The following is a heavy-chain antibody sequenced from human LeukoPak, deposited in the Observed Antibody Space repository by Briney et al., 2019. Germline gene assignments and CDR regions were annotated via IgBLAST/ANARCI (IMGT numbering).Heavy chain of an antibody. V-gene: IGHV4-34*01. Sequence: SETLSLTCAVYGGSFSGYYWSWIRQSPGKGLEWIAEINHSGSTYYNPSLKSRVTISVDTSKNQFSLKLNSVTAADTAVYYCARGQTSVVTAIPYYLDYWGRGTLVTVSS. CDR3: ARGQTSVVTAIPYYLDY. J-gene: IGHJ4*02. CDR2: INHSGST. D-gene: IGHD2-21*02. CDR1: GGSFSGYY.